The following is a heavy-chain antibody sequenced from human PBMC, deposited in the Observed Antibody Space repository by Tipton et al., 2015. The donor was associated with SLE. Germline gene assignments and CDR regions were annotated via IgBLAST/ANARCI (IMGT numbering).Heavy chain of an antibody. CDR3: ARGVVVFTDIDY. D-gene: IGHD2-21*02. V-gene: IGHV3-48*04. CDR1: GFTFSGYS. J-gene: IGHJ4*02. CDR2: ISGSGDMT. Sequence: SLRLSCAASGFTFSGYSINWVRQAPGKGLEWVSYISGSGDMTYYADSVKGRFTVSRDNAQNSLFLQMNSLRVEDTAVYYCARGVVVFTDIDYWGQGTLVIVSS.